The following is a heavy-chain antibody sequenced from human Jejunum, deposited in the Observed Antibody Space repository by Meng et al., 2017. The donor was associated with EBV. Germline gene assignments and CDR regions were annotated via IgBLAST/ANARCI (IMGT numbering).Heavy chain of an antibody. J-gene: IGHJ4*02. V-gene: IGHV1-3*04. CDR2: IQTDNGNT. Sequence: VLHVQCGAEVKQPGALVKVSCKASGYTLTNHGLHWLRQAPGQRVEWLGWIQTDNGNTRYSQSLQGRVTITRDASANTVYMELSSLRSEDTAVYYCARDSPYDSGNHYINYWGQGTLVTVSS. CDR1: GYTLTNHG. CDR3: ARDSPYDSGNHYINY. D-gene: IGHD3-10*01.